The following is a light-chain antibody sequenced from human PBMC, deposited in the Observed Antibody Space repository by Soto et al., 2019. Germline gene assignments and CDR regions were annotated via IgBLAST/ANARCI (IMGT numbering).Light chain of an antibody. Sequence: EIVMTQSPATLSVSPGERATLSCRASQSISTNLAWYQQKPGQAPMLLIYGASTRATGIPARFSGGGSGTDFTLTISSRQSEDFAVYYCHQYNNWPPLTFGGGTKVEIK. J-gene: IGKJ4*01. CDR3: HQYNNWPPLT. V-gene: IGKV3-15*01. CDR2: GAS. CDR1: QSISTN.